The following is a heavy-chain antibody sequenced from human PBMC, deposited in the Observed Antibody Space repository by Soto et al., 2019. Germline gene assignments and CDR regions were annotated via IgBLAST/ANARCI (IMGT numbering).Heavy chain of an antibody. J-gene: IGHJ6*02. CDR1: GFTFGDYA. Sequence: GGSLRLSCTASGFTFGDYAMSWVRQAPGKGLEWVGFIRSKADGGTTEYAASVKGRCTISRDDSKSIAYLKMNSLKTEDTTVYYCTSPGIAAAGTAYYYYGMDVWGQGTTVTVSS. CDR3: TSPGIAAAGTAYYYYGMDV. V-gene: IGHV3-49*04. D-gene: IGHD6-13*01. CDR2: IRSKADGGTT.